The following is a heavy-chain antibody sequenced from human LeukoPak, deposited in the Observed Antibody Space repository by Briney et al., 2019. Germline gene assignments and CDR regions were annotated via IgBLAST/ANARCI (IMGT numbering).Heavy chain of an antibody. CDR2: INQDGSKK. Sequence: PGGSLRLSCAASGFTFSSFWMSWVRQAPGKGLEWVANINQDGSKKYYVDSVKGRFTISRDNAKNSLYLQMNSLRAEDTAVYYCAGQEWLALRYYYYYMDVWGKGTTVTVSS. CDR1: GFTFSSFW. CDR3: AGQEWLALRYYYYYMDV. J-gene: IGHJ6*03. D-gene: IGHD6-19*01. V-gene: IGHV3-7*01.